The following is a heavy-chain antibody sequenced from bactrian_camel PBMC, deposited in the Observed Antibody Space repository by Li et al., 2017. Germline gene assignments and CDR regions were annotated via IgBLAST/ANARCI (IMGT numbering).Heavy chain of an antibody. Sequence: VQLVESGGGSVQAGGSLRLTCIVSGYTGRGGVAWFRQAPGKDREGVAALRDGGDTAYYARSVQGRFTISKDDAKNTLYLQMNSLKIEDTAVYYCALGSSRQATMTARGKGTQVTVS. V-gene: IGHV3S31*01. CDR1: GYTGRGG. J-gene: IGHJ4*01. CDR2: LRDGGDTA. D-gene: IGHD3*01.